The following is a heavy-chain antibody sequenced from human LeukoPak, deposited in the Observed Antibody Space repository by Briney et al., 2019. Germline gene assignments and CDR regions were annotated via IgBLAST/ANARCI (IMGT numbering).Heavy chain of an antibody. CDR1: GYTFTDYY. V-gene: IGHV1-2*02. J-gene: IGHJ4*02. Sequence: ASVKVSCKASGYTFTDYYINWVRQAPGQRLEWMGWINSNSGGTNYAQKFQGRVTMTRDTSISTAYIEVSRLTSDDTAVYYCVRQISSYWGQGTLVTVSS. CDR3: VRQISSY. D-gene: IGHD2/OR15-2a*01. CDR2: INSNSGGT.